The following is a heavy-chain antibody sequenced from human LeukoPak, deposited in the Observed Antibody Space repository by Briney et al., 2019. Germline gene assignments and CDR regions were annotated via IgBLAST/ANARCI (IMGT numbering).Heavy chain of an antibody. CDR3: AKSSGSLFDP. CDR2: IYHSGSS. D-gene: IGHD3-10*01. J-gene: IGHJ5*02. CDR1: GYSISSGYY. Sequence: SETLSLTCTVSGYSISSGYYWGWIRQPPEKGLEWIVSIYHSGSSYYNPSLKSRVTISVDTSKNQFSLKLSSVTAADTAVYYCAKSSGSLFDPWGQGTLVTVSS. V-gene: IGHV4-38-2*02.